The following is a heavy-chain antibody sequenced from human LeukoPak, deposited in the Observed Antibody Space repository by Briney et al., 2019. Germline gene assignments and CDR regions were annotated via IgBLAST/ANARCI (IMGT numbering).Heavy chain of an antibody. Sequence: GGSLRLSCQASGFPFSTFPMSWVRQAPGKGLEWVSSLSGDGSDTYYADSVKGRFTISRDTSKNTLFLQMNSLRADDTAIYYCTKGGHGDYWGQGTMVTVSS. J-gene: IGHJ4*02. V-gene: IGHV3-23*01. D-gene: IGHD2-21*02. CDR2: LSGDGSDT. CDR3: TKGGHGDY. CDR1: GFPFSTFP.